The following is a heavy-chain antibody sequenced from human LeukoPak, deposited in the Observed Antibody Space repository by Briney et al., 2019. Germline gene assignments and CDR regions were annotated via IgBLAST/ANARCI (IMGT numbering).Heavy chain of an antibody. CDR2: IYYSGST. V-gene: IGHV4-39*02. CDR1: GGSISSSSYY. D-gene: IGHD3-22*01. J-gene: IGHJ4*02. Sequence: SETLSLTCTVSGGSISSSSYYWGWIRQPPGKGLERIGSIYYSGSTYYNPSLKSRVTISVDTSKNHFSLKLSSVTAADTAVYYCASASYDTSGYYEFDFWGQGTLVTVSS. CDR3: ASASYDTSGYYEFDF.